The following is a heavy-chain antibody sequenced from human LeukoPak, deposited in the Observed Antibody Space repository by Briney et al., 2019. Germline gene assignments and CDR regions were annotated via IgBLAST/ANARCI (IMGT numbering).Heavy chain of an antibody. Sequence: SETLSLTCTVSGGSISIYYWSWIRQPPGKGLEWIGYIYYSGSTNYNPSLKSRVTISVDTSKNQFSLKLSSVTAADTAVYYCARGIKAEWQAVAGVDYWGQGTLVTVSS. J-gene: IGHJ4*02. D-gene: IGHD6-19*01. V-gene: IGHV4-59*01. CDR2: IYYSGST. CDR1: GGSISIYY. CDR3: ARGIKAEWQAVAGVDY.